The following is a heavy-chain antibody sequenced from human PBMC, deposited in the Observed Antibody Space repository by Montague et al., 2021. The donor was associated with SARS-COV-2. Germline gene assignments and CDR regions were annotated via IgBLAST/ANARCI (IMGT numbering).Heavy chain of an antibody. J-gene: IGHJ4*02. D-gene: IGHD3-9*01. Sequence: SETLSLTYSVSGGSLDSDNFFWGWIRQPPGKRLEWIGVISNGGRTFDNPSLKSRVTISVHTSRNQLSLNVKSVTAADTAVYYCARHRRYDVVTYYPDFWGQGILVTVSS. CDR2: ISNGGRT. CDR1: GGSLDSDNFF. V-gene: IGHV4-39*01. CDR3: ARHRRYDVVTYYPDF.